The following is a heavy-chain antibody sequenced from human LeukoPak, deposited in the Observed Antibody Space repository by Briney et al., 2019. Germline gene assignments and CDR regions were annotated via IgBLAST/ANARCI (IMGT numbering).Heavy chain of an antibody. Sequence: AGSLRLSCAASGFTFSSYSMNWVRQAPGKGLEWVSYISSSSSTIYYADSVKGRFTISRDNAKNSLYLQMNSLRAEDTAVYYCATDSGRYCSGGSCYRYMDVWGKGTTVTVSS. J-gene: IGHJ6*03. V-gene: IGHV3-48*01. CDR2: ISSSSSTI. D-gene: IGHD2-15*01. CDR1: GFTFSSYS. CDR3: ATDSGRYCSGGSCYRYMDV.